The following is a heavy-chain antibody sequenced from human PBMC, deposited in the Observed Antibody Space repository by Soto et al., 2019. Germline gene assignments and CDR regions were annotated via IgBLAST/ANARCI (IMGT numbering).Heavy chain of an antibody. Sequence: GGSLRLSCAASGFTVSSNYMSWVRQAPGKRLEWVSVIYSDGSTYYADSVKGRFTISRDNSKNTLYLQMNSLRAEDTAVYYCARARGSSGWDPGDAFEIWGQGTMVTVSS. D-gene: IGHD6-19*01. J-gene: IGHJ3*02. V-gene: IGHV3-66*01. CDR2: IYSDGST. CDR3: ARARGSSGWDPGDAFEI. CDR1: GFTVSSNY.